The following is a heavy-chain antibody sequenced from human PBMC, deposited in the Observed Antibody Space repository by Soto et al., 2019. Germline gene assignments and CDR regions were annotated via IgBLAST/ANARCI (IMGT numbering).Heavy chain of an antibody. CDR2: IYYSGST. Sequence: SETLSLTCTVSGGSISSYYWSWIRQPPGKGLEWIGYIYYSGSTNYNPSLKSRVTISVDTSKNQFSLKLSSVTAADTAVYYCARQAYDILTGYYSLVFDYWGQGTLVTVSS. CDR3: ARQAYDILTGYYSLVFDY. D-gene: IGHD3-9*01. V-gene: IGHV4-59*08. J-gene: IGHJ4*02. CDR1: GGSISSYY.